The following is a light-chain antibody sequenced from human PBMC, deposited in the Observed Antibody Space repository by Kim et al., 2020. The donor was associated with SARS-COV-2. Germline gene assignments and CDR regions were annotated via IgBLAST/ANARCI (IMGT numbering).Light chain of an antibody. Sequence: DIQMTQSPFTLAASVGDRVTLTCRASQSISTSLAWYQQRPGKAPKLVIYGASTLETGVPSRFSGSGSGTEFTLTISSLQPDDFATYYCQHYDGQFGGFGQGTKVDIK. CDR3: QHYDGQFGG. CDR2: GAS. J-gene: IGKJ1*01. V-gene: IGKV1-5*03. CDR1: QSISTS.